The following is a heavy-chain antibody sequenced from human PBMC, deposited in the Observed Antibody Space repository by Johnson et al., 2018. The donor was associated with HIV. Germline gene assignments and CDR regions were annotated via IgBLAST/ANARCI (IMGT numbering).Heavy chain of an antibody. CDR3: AKQGQSSGYYYVYTFDI. Sequence: VQLVESGGGLVEPGGSLRLSCAASGFTFSSYWMHWVRQAPGKGLVWVSRLNSDGSSITYADSVTGRFPISRANAKTTLYLQLNSLRAEDTAVYYCAKQGQSSGYYYVYTFDIWGQGTMVTVSS. CDR2: LNSDGSSI. CDR1: GFTFSSYW. V-gene: IGHV3-74*03. D-gene: IGHD3-22*01. J-gene: IGHJ3*02.